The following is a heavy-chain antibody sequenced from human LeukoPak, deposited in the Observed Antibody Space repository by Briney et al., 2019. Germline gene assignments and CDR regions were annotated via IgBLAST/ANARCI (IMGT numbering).Heavy chain of an antibody. CDR1: GGSISSSSYY. Sequence: SETLSLTCTVSGGSISSSSYYWGWIRQPPGKGLEWIGSIYYSGSTYYNPSLKSRVTISVDTSKNQFSLKLSSVTAADTAVYYCARVPASFGEYLTYHFDYWGQGTLVTVSS. CDR3: ARVPASFGEYLTYHFDY. J-gene: IGHJ4*02. V-gene: IGHV4-39*07. CDR2: IYYSGST. D-gene: IGHD3-10*01.